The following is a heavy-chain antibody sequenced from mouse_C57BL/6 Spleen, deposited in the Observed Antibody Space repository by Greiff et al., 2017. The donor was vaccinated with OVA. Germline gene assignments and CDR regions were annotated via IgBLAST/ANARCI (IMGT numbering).Heavy chain of an antibody. CDR2: INPSNGGT. Sequence: QVQLQQPGPELVKPGASVKLSCKASGYTFTSYWMHWVKQRPGQGLEWIRNINPSNGGTNYNEKFKSKATLTVDKSSSTAYMQLSSLTSEDSAVYYCARKDYGLGYFDVWGTGTTVTVSS. J-gene: IGHJ1*03. CDR1: GYTFTSYW. D-gene: IGHD1-1*01. V-gene: IGHV1-53*01. CDR3: ARKDYGLGYFDV.